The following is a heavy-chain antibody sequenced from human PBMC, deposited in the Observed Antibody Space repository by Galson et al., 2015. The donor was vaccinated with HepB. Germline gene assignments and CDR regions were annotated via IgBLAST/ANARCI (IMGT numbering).Heavy chain of an antibody. CDR2: INNDGNTT. Sequence: SLRLSCAASGFTFSFYWMHWVRQAPRKGLVWVSRINNDGNTTNYAASVKGRFTISRDNAKNTLYLQMNSLRAEDTAVYYCARPYGGNYHFDYWGQGTLVTVSS. CDR3: ARPYGGNYHFDY. J-gene: IGHJ4*02. V-gene: IGHV3-74*01. CDR1: GFTFSFYW. D-gene: IGHD4-23*01.